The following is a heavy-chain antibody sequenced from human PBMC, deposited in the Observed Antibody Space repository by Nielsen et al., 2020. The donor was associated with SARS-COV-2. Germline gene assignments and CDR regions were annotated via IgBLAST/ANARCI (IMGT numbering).Heavy chain of an antibody. V-gene: IGHV3-23*01. Sequence: GESLKISCAASGFTFSSYAMSWVRQAPGKGLEWVSAISGSGGSTYYADSVKGRFTISRDNAKNSLYLQMNSLRAGDTAVYYCARAAGTAIDYWGQGTLVTVSS. CDR1: GFTFSSYA. CDR2: ISGSGGST. J-gene: IGHJ4*02. D-gene: IGHD5-18*01. CDR3: ARAAGTAIDY.